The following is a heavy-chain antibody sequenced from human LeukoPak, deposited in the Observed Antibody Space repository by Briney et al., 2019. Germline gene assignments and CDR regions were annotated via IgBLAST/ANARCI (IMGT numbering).Heavy chain of an antibody. J-gene: IGHJ4*02. V-gene: IGHV4-31*02. CDR3: ARWQYWDTGGYFDY. Sequence: SQTLSLTCAVSGGSISGGASYWSWIRQHPGKGLQWMACIFYSGNTYYNPSLKSRVTISVDTSKNQFSLKLSSVTAADTAVYYCARWQYWDTGGYFDYWGQGTLVTVSS. D-gene: IGHD2-8*02. CDR1: GGSISGGASY. CDR2: IFYSGNT.